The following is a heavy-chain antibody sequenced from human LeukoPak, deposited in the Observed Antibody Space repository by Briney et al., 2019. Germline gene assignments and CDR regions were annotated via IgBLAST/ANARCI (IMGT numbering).Heavy chain of an antibody. Sequence: SETLSLTCTVSGGSISSSSSYWGWIRQPPGKGLEWIGSIYHSGSTYYNPSLKSRVTISVDTSKNQFSLKLSSVTAADTAVYYCARVQTDGGTDLFDPWGQGTLVTVSS. CDR1: GGSISSSSSY. CDR2: IYHSGST. V-gene: IGHV4-39*07. CDR3: ARVQTDGGTDLFDP. J-gene: IGHJ5*02. D-gene: IGHD1-1*01.